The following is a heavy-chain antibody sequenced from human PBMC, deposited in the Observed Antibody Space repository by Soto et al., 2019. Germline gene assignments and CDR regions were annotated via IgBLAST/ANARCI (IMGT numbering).Heavy chain of an antibody. Sequence: SETLSLTCTVSGGSISSYYWSWIRQPPGKGLEWIGYIYYSGSTNYNPSLKSRVTISVDTSKNQFSLKLSSVTAADTAVYYCERDIGNYDILTGEYYYYGMDVWGQGTTVTVSS. CDR3: ERDIGNYDILTGEYYYYGMDV. J-gene: IGHJ6*02. CDR1: GGSISSYY. V-gene: IGHV4-59*01. CDR2: IYYSGST. D-gene: IGHD3-9*01.